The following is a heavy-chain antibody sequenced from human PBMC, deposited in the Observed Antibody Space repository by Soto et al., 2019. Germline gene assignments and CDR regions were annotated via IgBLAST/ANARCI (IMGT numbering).Heavy chain of an antibody. CDR3: AKSSYYDFWSGYYYYYYGMDV. CDR1: GFTFSGSA. CDR2: ISYDGSNK. V-gene: IGHV3-30*18. Sequence: VQLVESGGGLVQPGGSLKLSCAASGFTFSGSAMHWVRQASGKGLEWVAVISYDGSNKYYADSVKGRFTISRDNSKNTLYLQMNSLRAEDTAVYYCAKSSYYDFWSGYYYYYYGMDVWGQGTTVTVSS. J-gene: IGHJ6*02. D-gene: IGHD3-3*01.